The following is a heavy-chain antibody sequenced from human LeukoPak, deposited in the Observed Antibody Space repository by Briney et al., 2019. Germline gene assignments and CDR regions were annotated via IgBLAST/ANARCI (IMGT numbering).Heavy chain of an antibody. CDR1: GGSISSAGYY. J-gene: IGHJ5*02. Sequence: SETLSLTCTVSGGSISSAGYYWTWIRQHQGKGLEWIGYIYYSGSTYYSPSLKSRVTISLDTSKNQFSLNPSSVTAADTAVYYCAAYGLGSSRRFDPWGQEPWSPSPQ. D-gene: IGHD3-10*01. V-gene: IGHV4-31*03. CDR3: AAYGLGSSRRFDP. CDR2: IYYSGST.